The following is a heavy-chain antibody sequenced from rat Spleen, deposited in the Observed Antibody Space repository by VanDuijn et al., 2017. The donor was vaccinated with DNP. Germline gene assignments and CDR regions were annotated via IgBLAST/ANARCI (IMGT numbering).Heavy chain of an antibody. V-gene: IGHV4-2*01. D-gene: IGHD1-9*01. J-gene: IGHJ2*01. CDR1: GLNFSDYW. CDR2: IKQDSSTI. Sequence: EVKLVESGGGLVQPGRSVKLSCAASGLNFSDYWMGWVRQAPGKGLEWMGEIKQDSSTINYSPSLKDKFTISRDNAQNTLYLHMNKLESEDTAIYYCASDILRVLHWGQGVMVTVSS. CDR3: ASDILRVLH.